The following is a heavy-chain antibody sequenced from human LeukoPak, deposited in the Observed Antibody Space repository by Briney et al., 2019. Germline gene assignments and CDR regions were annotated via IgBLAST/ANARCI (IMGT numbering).Heavy chain of an antibody. D-gene: IGHD4-17*01. CDR1: GFSLSTSGVG. V-gene: IGHV2-5*02. Sequence: SGPTLVKPTQTLTLTRTFSGFSLSTSGVGVGWIRQPPGKALEWLALIYWDDDKRYSPSLKSRLTITKDTSKNQVVLTMTNMDPVDTATYYCAHHMTTVTTFDPWGQGTLVTVSS. CDR3: AHHMTTVTTFDP. CDR2: IYWDDDK. J-gene: IGHJ5*02.